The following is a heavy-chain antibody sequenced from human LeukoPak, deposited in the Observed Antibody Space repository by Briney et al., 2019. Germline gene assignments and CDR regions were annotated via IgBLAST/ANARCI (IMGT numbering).Heavy chain of an antibody. CDR2: IIPIFGTA. CDR3: ARDRSYYDFWSGPSDAFDI. D-gene: IGHD3-3*01. Sequence: SVKVPCKASGGTFSSYAISWVRQAPGQGLEWMGGIIPIFGTANYAQKFQGRVTITADESTSTAYMELSSLRSEDTAVYYCARDRSYYDFWSGPSDAFDIWGQGTMVTVSS. V-gene: IGHV1-69*13. CDR1: GGTFSSYA. J-gene: IGHJ3*02.